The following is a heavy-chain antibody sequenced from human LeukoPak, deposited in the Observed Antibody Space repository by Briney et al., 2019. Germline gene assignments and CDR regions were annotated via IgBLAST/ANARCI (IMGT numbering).Heavy chain of an antibody. CDR2: VSWKSDTV. V-gene: IGHV3-9*01. Sequence: GGSLRLSCAAFGFIFDDYAMHWVRQAPGKGLEWVSGVSWKSDTVGYADSVKGRFTISRDNTKNSLYLQMNGLRAEDTALYYCAKSGKDGFLWFGELVSNYYYMDVWGKGTTVTVSS. CDR1: GFIFDDYA. J-gene: IGHJ6*03. CDR3: AKSGKDGFLWFGELVSNYYYMDV. D-gene: IGHD3-10*01.